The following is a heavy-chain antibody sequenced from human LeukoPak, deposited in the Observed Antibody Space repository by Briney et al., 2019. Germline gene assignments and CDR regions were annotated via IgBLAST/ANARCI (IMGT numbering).Heavy chain of an antibody. J-gene: IGHJ4*02. Sequence: PGGSLRLSCAASGFTVSGNYMSWVRQAPGKGLEWVSVIYTAGSTYNADSVKGRFTISRENAKNSLYLQMNSLRAGDTAVYYCARVAKERVGGVYYFDYWGQGTLVTVSS. CDR2: IYTAGST. CDR1: GFTVSGNY. D-gene: IGHD1-1*01. CDR3: ARVAKERVGGVYYFDY. V-gene: IGHV3-53*01.